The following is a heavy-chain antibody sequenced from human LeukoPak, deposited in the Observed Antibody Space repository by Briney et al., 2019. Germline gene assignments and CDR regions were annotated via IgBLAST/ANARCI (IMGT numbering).Heavy chain of an antibody. D-gene: IGHD2-15*01. J-gene: IGHJ4*02. CDR2: ISYDGSNK. CDR1: GFTFSSYG. CDR3: AKDFWGYCSGGSCSPFDY. V-gene: IGHV3-30*18. Sequence: GGSLRLSCAASGFTFSSYGMHWVRQAPGKGLEWVAVISYDGSNKYYVDSVKGRFTISRDNSKNTLYLQMNSLRAEDTAVYYCAKDFWGYCSGGSCSPFDYWGQGTLVTVSS.